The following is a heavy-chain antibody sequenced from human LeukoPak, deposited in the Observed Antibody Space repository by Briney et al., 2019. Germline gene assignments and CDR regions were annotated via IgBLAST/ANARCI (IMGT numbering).Heavy chain of an antibody. D-gene: IGHD1-14*01. J-gene: IGHJ3*02. Sequence: SGGSLRLSCAASGFTFSTYSMNWVRQAPGKGLEWVSYISSSGSTIYYADSVKGRFTISRDNAKNSLYLQMNSLRAEGTAVYYCARDMGTQDDAFDIWGQGTMVTVSS. V-gene: IGHV3-48*01. CDR3: ARDMGTQDDAFDI. CDR2: ISSSGSTI. CDR1: GFTFSTYS.